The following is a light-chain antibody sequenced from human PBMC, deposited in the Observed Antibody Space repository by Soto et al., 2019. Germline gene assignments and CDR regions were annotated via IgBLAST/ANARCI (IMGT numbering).Light chain of an antibody. CDR1: QNIRNY. V-gene: IGKV3-11*01. J-gene: IGKJ1*01. CDR2: DAA. CDR3: QQRSNWPRT. Sequence: EIVLTQSPATLSLSPGERAALSCRASQNIRNYLAWYQQKPGQSPRLLIYDAANRATGIPARFSGSGSGTDFTLTISSLEPEDFAVYYCQQRSNWPRTFGQGTKVDI.